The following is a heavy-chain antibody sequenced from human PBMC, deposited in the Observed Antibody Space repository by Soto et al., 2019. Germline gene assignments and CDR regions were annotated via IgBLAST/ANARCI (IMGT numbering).Heavy chain of an antibody. D-gene: IGHD2-2*01. V-gene: IGHV3-21*01. J-gene: IGHJ6*02. CDR2: ISRVSSDT. CDR1: GFTSSRVS. Sequence: GGSLRLSCEASGFTSSRVSMNWVRQVPGKGLEWVASISRVSSDTCYADSVKGRFIISRDNAQNSLFLQMNTLRPEDTAMYYCARGYCSSTSCFYGMDVWGQGTTVTVSS. CDR3: ARGYCSSTSCFYGMDV.